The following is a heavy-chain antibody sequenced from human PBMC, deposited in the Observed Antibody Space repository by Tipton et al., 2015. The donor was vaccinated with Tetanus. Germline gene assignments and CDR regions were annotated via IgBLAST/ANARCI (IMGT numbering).Heavy chain of an antibody. CDR1: GYTFTNFG. D-gene: IGHD6-13*01. Sequence: QVQLVQSGAEVKKPGASVKVSCKASGYTFTNFGISWVRQAPGQGPEWMGWISIYNGDTNYAQKFQGRVTMTADTSTNTAYMELRSLRSDDTAVYYCARTSEAPPGNKKGLPLGYWGQGTLVTVSS. V-gene: IGHV1-18*01. CDR3: ARTSEAPPGNKKGLPLGY. J-gene: IGHJ4*02. CDR2: ISIYNGDT.